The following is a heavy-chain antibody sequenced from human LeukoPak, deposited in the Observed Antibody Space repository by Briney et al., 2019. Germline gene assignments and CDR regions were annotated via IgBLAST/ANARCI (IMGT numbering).Heavy chain of an antibody. D-gene: IGHD2-2*01. CDR2: ISAYNGNT. CDR1: GYTFTSYG. Sequence: GASVKVSCKASGYTFTSYGISWVRQAPGQGLEWMGWISAYNGNTNYAQKLQGRVTMTTDTSTSTAYMELRSLRSDDTAVYYCAREISNYCSSTSCYYGNFDYWRQGTLVTVSS. J-gene: IGHJ4*02. V-gene: IGHV1-18*01. CDR3: AREISNYCSSTSCYYGNFDY.